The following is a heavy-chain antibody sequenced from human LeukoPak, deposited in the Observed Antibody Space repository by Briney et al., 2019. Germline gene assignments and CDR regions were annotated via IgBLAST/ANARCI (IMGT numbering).Heavy chain of an antibody. CDR1: GGSISSGGYY. D-gene: IGHD3-22*01. CDR3: AGMIERYYFDY. Sequence: SETLSLTCTVSGGSISSGGYYWSWIRQHPGKGLEWIGYIYYSGSTYYNPSLKSRVTISVDTSKNQFSLKLSSVTAADTAVYYCAGMIERYYFDYWGQGTLVTVSS. J-gene: IGHJ4*02. CDR2: IYYSGST. V-gene: IGHV4-31*03.